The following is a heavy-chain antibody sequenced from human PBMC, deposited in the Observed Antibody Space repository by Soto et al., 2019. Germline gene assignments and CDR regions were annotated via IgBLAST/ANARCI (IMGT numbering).Heavy chain of an antibody. CDR1: GESLNYYY. CDR2: FYQGGST. J-gene: IGHJ5*02. D-gene: IGHD2-21*01. V-gene: IGHV4-34*01. CDR3: ARGMWSDRFAN. Sequence: HVQVQQWGAGLLKPSDTLSLTCAVYGESLNYYYWSWIRQAPGKGLEWIGEFYQGGSTHYNPSVNSRVTISVDMSSQQFSLKLTSVNAADTATYYCARGMWSDRFANWGQGTLVTVSS.